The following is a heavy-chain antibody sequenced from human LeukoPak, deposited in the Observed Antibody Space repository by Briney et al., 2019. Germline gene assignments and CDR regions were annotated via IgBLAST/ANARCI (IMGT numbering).Heavy chain of an antibody. J-gene: IGHJ4*02. CDR3: ARQVVAVAGTGYFDY. CDR1: GGSIRSSSYY. Sequence: SETLSLTCTVSGGSIRSSSYYWGWIRQPPGKGLEWIGSIYYSGSTYYKASLKSRGTISVDTSKNQFSLKLNSVTAADTAVYFCARQVVAVAGTGYFDYWGQGTLVTVSS. D-gene: IGHD6-19*01. CDR2: IYYSGST. V-gene: IGHV4-39*01.